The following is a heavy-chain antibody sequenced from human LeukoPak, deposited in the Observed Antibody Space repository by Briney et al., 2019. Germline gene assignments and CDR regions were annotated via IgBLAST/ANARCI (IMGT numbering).Heavy chain of an antibody. CDR3: GRSPRQLVLHYFDY. V-gene: IGHV4-34*01. CDR1: GGSFSGYY. CDR2: INHSGST. Sequence: SETLSLTCAVYGGSFSGYYWSWIRQPPGKGLEWIGEINHSGSTNYNPSLKSRVTISVDTSKNQFSLKLSSVTAADTAVYYCGRSPRQLVLHYFDYWGQGTLVTVSS. D-gene: IGHD6-13*01. J-gene: IGHJ4*02.